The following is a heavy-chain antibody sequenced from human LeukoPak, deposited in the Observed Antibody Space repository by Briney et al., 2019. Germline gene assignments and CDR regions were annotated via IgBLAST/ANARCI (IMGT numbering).Heavy chain of an antibody. V-gene: IGHV4-38-2*01. CDR1: AYIINSDYY. CDR3: ARMAPDNTFPGDIDF. J-gene: IGHJ4*02. CDR2: IFHSGTS. D-gene: IGHD5-24*01. Sequence: PSETLSLICVVSAYIINSDYYWAWIRPSPGKGLEWMGTIFHSGTSYYNPSLRGRLTLSIDSSKKHFSLRLSPVTAADTAVYYCARMAPDNTFPGDIDFWGQGTLVTVSS.